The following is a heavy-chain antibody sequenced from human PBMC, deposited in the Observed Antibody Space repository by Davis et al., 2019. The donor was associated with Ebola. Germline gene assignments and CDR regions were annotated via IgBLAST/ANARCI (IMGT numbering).Heavy chain of an antibody. CDR3: ARDLEDLRTRWYYYYGMDV. D-gene: IGHD5/OR15-5a*01. J-gene: IGHJ6*02. CDR1: GGTFSSYA. V-gene: IGHV1-69*06. CDR2: IIPIFGTA. Sequence: AASVKVSCKASGGTFSSYAISWVRQAPGQGLEWMGGIIPIFGTANYAQKFQGRVTITADKSTSTAYMELSSLRSEDTAVYYCARDLEDLRTRWYYYYGMDVWGQGTTVTVSS.